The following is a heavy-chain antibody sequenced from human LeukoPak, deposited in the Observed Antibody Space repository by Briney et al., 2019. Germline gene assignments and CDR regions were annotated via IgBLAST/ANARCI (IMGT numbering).Heavy chain of an antibody. CDR1: GFTFSSYW. CDR2: IHSSSGSI. J-gene: IGHJ3*02. CDR3: ARDLAWDAFDI. V-gene: IGHV3-21*01. Sequence: GGSLRLSCEASGFTFSSYWMHWVRQAPGKGLEWVSSIHSSSGSIYYADSLKGRFTISRDNAKNSLYLQMNSLRAEDTAVYYCARDLAWDAFDIWGQGTMVTVSS.